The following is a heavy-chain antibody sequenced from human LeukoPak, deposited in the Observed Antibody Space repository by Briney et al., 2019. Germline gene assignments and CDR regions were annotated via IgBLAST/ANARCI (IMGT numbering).Heavy chain of an antibody. CDR1: GYTFTSNY. CDR2: ISPSGGST. V-gene: IGHV1-46*01. D-gene: IGHD3-10*01. Sequence: GASVKVSCKAFGYTFTSNYMHWVRQAPGQGPEWMGVISPSGGSTTYAQKFQGRVTLTRDMSTSTDYLELSSLRSDDTAVYYCARGYGSGSYYYYMDVWGKGTTVTISS. CDR3: ARGYGSGSYYYYMDV. J-gene: IGHJ6*03.